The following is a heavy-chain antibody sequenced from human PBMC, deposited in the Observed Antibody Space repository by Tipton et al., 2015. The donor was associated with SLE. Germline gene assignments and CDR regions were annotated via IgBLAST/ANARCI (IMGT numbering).Heavy chain of an antibody. CDR2: INHSGST. CDR1: GASISSYY. V-gene: IGHV4-59*12. J-gene: IGHJ6*03. Sequence: TLSLTCTVSGASISSYYWSWIRQPPGKGLEWIGYINHSGSTNYNPSLKSRVTISVDTSKNQFSLKLSSVTAADTAVYYCASLPEHYFYYMDVWGKGTTVTVSS. CDR3: ASLPEHYFYYMDV.